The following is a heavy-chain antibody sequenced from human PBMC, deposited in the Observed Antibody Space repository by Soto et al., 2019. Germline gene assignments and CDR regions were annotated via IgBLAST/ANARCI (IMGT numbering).Heavy chain of an antibody. V-gene: IGHV1-18*01. CDR2: IRAYNGNT. CDR1: GYTFTSYG. J-gene: IGHJ3*02. Sequence: ASVKVSCKASGYTFTSYGISWVRQAPGQGLEWMGWIRAYNGNTNYAQKHQGRVTMTTDTSTSTAYMELRSLRSDDTAVYYCATSSEIDIVVVPAAIPAFDIWGQGTMVTVSS. CDR3: ATSSEIDIVVVPAAIPAFDI. D-gene: IGHD2-2*02.